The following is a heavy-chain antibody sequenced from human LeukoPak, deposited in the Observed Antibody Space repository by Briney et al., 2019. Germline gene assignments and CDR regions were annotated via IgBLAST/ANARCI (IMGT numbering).Heavy chain of an antibody. V-gene: IGHV3-23*01. Sequence: PGGSLRLSCAASGFTFSSYAMSWVRQAPGKGLEWVSAISGSGGSTYYADSVKGRFTISRDNSKNTLYLQMNSLRAEDTAVYYCASIFGGVVVTYGMDVWGQGTTVTVSS. CDR1: GFTFSSYA. CDR3: ASIFGGVVVTYGMDV. D-gene: IGHD2-21*02. J-gene: IGHJ6*02. CDR2: ISGSGGST.